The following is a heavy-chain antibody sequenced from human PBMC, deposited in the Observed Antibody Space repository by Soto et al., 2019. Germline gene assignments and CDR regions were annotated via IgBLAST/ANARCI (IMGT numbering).Heavy chain of an antibody. CDR1: GFIFSNFW. CDR3: ASADSGRNGFAP. V-gene: IGHV3-7*01. J-gene: IGHJ5*02. Sequence: PGGSLRLSCAASGFIFSNFWMSWARQAPGKGLEWLTKMNQDGSSISYVDSVRGRFTTSRDNAKNSLFLQMNFLRAEDTAVYYCASADSGRNGFAPWGQGTLVTSPQ. CDR2: MNQDGSSI. D-gene: IGHD6-19*01.